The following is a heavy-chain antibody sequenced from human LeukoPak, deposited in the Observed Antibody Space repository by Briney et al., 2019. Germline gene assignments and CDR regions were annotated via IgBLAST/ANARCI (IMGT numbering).Heavy chain of an antibody. CDR3: AKDQIYGSGSFSSFDE. V-gene: IGHV3-30*02. Sequence: GGSLRLSCAASGLSISSYTMHWVRQAPGRGLEWVAFIRYDGYNTYYADSVKGRFTISRDNSKNTLYLQMNSLRAEDTAVYYCAKDQIYGSGSFSSFDEWGQGTLVTVSS. D-gene: IGHD3-10*01. J-gene: IGHJ4*02. CDR2: IRYDGYNT. CDR1: GLSISSYT.